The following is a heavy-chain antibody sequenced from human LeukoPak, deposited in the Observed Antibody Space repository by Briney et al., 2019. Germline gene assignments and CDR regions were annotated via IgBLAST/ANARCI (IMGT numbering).Heavy chain of an antibody. Sequence: PSETLSLACAVYGGSFSGHYWSWIRQTPGKGLEWIADINHSGTTNYNPSLKSRFTISVDTSKNQFSLKLSSVTAADTAVYYCARVSSAMVTQLDYWGQGTLVTVSS. CDR1: GGSFSGHY. CDR2: INHSGTT. CDR3: ARVSSAMVTQLDY. V-gene: IGHV4-34*01. J-gene: IGHJ4*02. D-gene: IGHD5-18*01.